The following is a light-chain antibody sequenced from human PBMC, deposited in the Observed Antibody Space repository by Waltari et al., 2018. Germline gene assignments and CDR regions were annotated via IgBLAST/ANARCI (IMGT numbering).Light chain of an antibody. Sequence: QSALTQPASVSGSPGQSVTISCTETASDVGNYKSVSWYQQHPGKAPKLLLTGGRSRFSGSKSGNTASLTISGLQAEDEAHYYCCSYAGSGPWVFGGGTKLTVL. CDR3: CSYAGSGPWV. V-gene: IGLV2-23*01. CDR2: GGR. CDR1: ASDVGNYKS. J-gene: IGLJ3*02.